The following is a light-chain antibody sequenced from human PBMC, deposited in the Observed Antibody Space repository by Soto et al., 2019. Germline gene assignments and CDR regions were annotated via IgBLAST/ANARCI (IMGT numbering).Light chain of an antibody. CDR3: QQRRNWTPLT. V-gene: IGKV3-11*01. CDR1: QSISTY. Sequence: EVVLTQSPATLSLSPGERATLSCTASQSISTYLTWYQHKPGQAPRLLIYDASRRAPGIPARFSGSGSGTDFTLTISSLEPEAFAVHYCQQRRNWTPLTVGGATKVDIK. CDR2: DAS. J-gene: IGKJ4*01.